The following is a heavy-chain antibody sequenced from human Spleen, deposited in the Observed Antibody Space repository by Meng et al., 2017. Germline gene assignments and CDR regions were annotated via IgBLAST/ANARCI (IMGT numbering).Heavy chain of an antibody. D-gene: IGHD1-7*01. J-gene: IGHJ4*02. CDR1: GYTFIDAY. V-gene: IGHV1-2*06. CDR2: IIPSSGDA. Sequence: QLKLVQFGAEVKKPGASVKLSCRASGYTFIDAYVHWVRQAPGQGLEWMGRIIPSSGDANSAQKFLGRVTLTWDTSISTAYMELSSLRSDDTAIYYCARDGGNYDFDYWGQGTLVTVSS. CDR3: ARDGGNYDFDY.